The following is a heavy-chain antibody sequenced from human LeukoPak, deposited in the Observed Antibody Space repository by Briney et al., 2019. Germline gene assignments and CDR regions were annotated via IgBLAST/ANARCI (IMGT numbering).Heavy chain of an antibody. D-gene: IGHD6-19*01. V-gene: IGHV3-30*02. J-gene: IGHJ5*02. CDR3: ANDWGRGTSGSGWYNWSDP. Sequence: GGALRLSCAASGFTFSSYAMSRVRQAPGKGLEWVALIRNEGSIEYYVDSVKGRFTTSTDKSKSTVCMHMKRPRVEDTAIYYCANDWGRGTSGSGWYNWSDPWGQGTLVTVSS. CDR2: IRNEGSIE. CDR1: GFTFSSYA.